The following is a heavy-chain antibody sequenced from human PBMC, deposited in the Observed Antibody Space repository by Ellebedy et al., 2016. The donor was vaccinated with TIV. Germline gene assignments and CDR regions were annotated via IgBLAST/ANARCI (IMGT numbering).Heavy chain of an antibody. CDR1: GFTFSSYA. D-gene: IGHD6-19*01. V-gene: IGHV3-30*04. CDR2: ISYDGSNK. J-gene: IGHJ5*01. Sequence: GESLKISYAASGFTFSSYAMHWVRQAPGKGLEWVAVISYDGSNKYYADSVKGRFTISRDNSKNTLYLQMNSLRAEDTAVYYCATTPSDSSAWFDYWGQGTLVTVSS. CDR3: ATTPSDSSAWFDY.